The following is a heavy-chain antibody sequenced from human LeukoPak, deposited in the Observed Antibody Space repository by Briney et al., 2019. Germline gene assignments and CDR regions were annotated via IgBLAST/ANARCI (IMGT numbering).Heavy chain of an antibody. Sequence: PSETLSLTCAVSGGSISSGGYSWSWIRQPPGKGLEWIGYIYHSGSTYYNPPLKSRVTISVDRSKNQFSLKLSSVTAADTAVYYCARGFSGDGYNTPYFDYWGQGTLVTVSS. CDR2: IYHSGST. J-gene: IGHJ4*02. CDR1: GGSISSGGYS. CDR3: ARGFSGDGYNTPYFDY. D-gene: IGHD5-12*01. V-gene: IGHV4-30-2*01.